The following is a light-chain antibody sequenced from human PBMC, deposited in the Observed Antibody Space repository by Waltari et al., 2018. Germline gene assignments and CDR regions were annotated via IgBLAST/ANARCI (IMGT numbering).Light chain of an antibody. CDR2: AAS. V-gene: IGKV1-12*01. CDR1: QGISSW. J-gene: IGKJ1*01. Sequence: DIQMTQSPYSVSASVEDRVTISCRGSQGISSWLAWYEQKPGQAPNLLIDAASSVQSGVPSRFSGSGSGTDFTLAISSLQAEDFATYYGQQANSFPRTFGQGTKVEIK. CDR3: QQANSFPRT.